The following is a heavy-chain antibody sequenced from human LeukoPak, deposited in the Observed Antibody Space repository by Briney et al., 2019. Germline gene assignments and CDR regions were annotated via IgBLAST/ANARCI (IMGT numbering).Heavy chain of an antibody. V-gene: IGHV3-30*02. CDR2: IRYDGGNK. J-gene: IGHJ3*02. Sequence: PGGSLRLSCAASGFTFSSYGIHWVRQAPGKGLEWVAFIRYDGGNKYYADSVKGRFTISRDNSKNTLYLQMNSLRADDTAVYYCAKIPLTVVMPTAADALDIWGQGTMVTVSS. CDR1: GFTFSSYG. CDR3: AKIPLTVVMPTAADALDI. D-gene: IGHD2-2*01.